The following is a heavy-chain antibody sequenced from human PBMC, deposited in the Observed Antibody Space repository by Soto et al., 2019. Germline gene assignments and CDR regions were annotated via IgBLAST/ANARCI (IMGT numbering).Heavy chain of an antibody. V-gene: IGHV4-30-4*01. CDR2: INYSGRT. CDR1: GDSISSGNYY. Sequence: SETLSLTCSVSGDSISSGNYYWSWIRQPPGKGLEWIGYINYSGRTNYNPSLKRRVSISVDTSKNQFSLNLYSVVAADTAVFYCARSTDYHENWFDPWGQGTLVTVSS. CDR3: ARSTDYHENWFDP. J-gene: IGHJ5*02. D-gene: IGHD3-10*01.